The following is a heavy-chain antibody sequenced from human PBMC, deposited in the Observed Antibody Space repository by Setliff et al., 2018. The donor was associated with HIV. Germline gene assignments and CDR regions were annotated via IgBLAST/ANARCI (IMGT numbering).Heavy chain of an antibody. CDR2: INHSGST. D-gene: IGHD2-21*02. CDR3: ARQGNIVVVTSFDY. CDR1: GGSFSSYY. V-gene: IGHV4-34*01. J-gene: IGHJ4*02. Sequence: LSLTCAVYGGSFSSYYWSWIRQPPGKGLEWIGEINHSGSTNYNPSLKSRVTISVDTSKNQFSLRLNSVTAADTAVYYCARQGNIVVVTSFDYWGQGTLVTVSS.